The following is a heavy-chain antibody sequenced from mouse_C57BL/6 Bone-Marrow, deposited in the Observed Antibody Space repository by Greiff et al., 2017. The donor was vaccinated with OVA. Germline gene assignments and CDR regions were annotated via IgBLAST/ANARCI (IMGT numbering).Heavy chain of an antibody. CDR2: IYPSDSET. Sequence: QVQLQQSGAELVRPGSSVKLSCKASGYTFTSYWMDWVKQRPGQGLEWIGNIYPSDSETHYNQKFKDKATLTVDKSSSTAYMQLSSLTSEDSAVYYCARSNNYRYYFDYWGQGTTLTVSS. CDR3: ARSNNYRYYFDY. D-gene: IGHD1-3*01. J-gene: IGHJ2*01. V-gene: IGHV1-61*01. CDR1: GYTFTSYW.